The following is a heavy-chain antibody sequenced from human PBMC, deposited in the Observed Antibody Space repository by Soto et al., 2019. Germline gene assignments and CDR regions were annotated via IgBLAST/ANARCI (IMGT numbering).Heavy chain of an antibody. CDR3: AKEAVVPAARGCCQH. CDR1: GGTFSSYA. V-gene: IGHV1-69*05. Sequence: QVQLVQSGAEVKKPGSSVKVSCKASGGTFSSYAISWVRQAPGQGLEWMGGIIPIFGTANYAQKFQGRVTVTPNESTSTDYMELCRLRSEETGVYYCAKEAVVPAARGCCQHWGQGTLVTVSS. J-gene: IGHJ1*01. CDR2: IIPIFGTA. D-gene: IGHD2-21*02.